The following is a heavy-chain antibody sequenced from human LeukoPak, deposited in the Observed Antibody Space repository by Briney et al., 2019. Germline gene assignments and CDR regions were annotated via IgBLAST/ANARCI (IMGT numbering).Heavy chain of an antibody. CDR1: GFTFRNYW. V-gene: IGHV3-74*01. CDR3: VRDLVLVWTPGDDFDH. J-gene: IGHJ4*02. Sequence: PGGSLRLSCAAFGFTFRNYWMHWVRQVPGKGPEWVSRINEDATIISYADSVKGRFTISRDNARNTVSLQMHSLRAEDTAVYYCVRDLVLVWTPGDDFDHWGQGTLVTVSS. D-gene: IGHD2-8*02. CDR2: INEDATII.